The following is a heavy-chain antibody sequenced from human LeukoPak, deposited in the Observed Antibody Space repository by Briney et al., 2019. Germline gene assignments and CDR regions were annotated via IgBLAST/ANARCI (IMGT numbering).Heavy chain of an antibody. Sequence: GGSLRPSCAASGFTFSSYSMNWVRQAPGKGLEWVSSISSSSSYIYYAGSVKGRFTISRDNAKNSLYLQMNSLRAEDTAVYYCARDRVRKSSSQADYWGQGTLVTVSS. J-gene: IGHJ4*02. CDR2: ISSSSSYI. CDR3: ARDRVRKSSSQADY. CDR1: GFTFSSYS. D-gene: IGHD6-13*01. V-gene: IGHV3-21*01.